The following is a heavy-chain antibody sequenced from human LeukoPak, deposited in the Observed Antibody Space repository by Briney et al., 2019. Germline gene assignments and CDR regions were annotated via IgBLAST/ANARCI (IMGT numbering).Heavy chain of an antibody. CDR2: ISYDGSNK. CDR3: AREAYCTNGVCYSDYYYYYMDV. D-gene: IGHD2-8*01. Sequence: GRSLRLSCAASGFTFSSYAMHWVRQAPGKGLEWVAVISYDGSNKYYADSVKGRFTISRDNSKNTLYLQMNSLRAEDTAVYYCAREAYCTNGVCYSDYYYYYMDVWGKGTTVTVSS. J-gene: IGHJ6*03. V-gene: IGHV3-30-3*01. CDR1: GFTFSSYA.